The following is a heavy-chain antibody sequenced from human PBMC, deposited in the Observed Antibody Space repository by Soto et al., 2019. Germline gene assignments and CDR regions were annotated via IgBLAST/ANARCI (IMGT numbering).Heavy chain of an antibody. CDR1: GYSFTNYW. CDR3: TRAPVEPGVALGDYYYGMDF. Sequence: GESLKISCKGSGYSFTNYWIGWVRQMPGEGLEWMGIIYPGNSDTRYSPSLQGQVTISRDDSKSIAYLQMNSLKTEDTAVYYCTRAPVEPGVALGDYYYGMDFWGQGTTVTVSS. J-gene: IGHJ6*02. CDR2: IYPGNSDT. D-gene: IGHD2-15*01. V-gene: IGHV5-51*01.